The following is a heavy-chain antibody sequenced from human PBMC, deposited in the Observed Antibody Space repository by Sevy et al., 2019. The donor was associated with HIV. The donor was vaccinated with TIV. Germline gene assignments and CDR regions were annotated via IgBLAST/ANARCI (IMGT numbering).Heavy chain of an antibody. CDR1: GFTFEDYG. D-gene: IGHD3-3*01. CDR3: ARDPPSYYDYRTGYHDF. V-gene: IGHV3-20*04. J-gene: IGHJ4*01. CDR2: INWNGGST. Sequence: GGSLRLSCAASGFTFEDYGMSWVRQVPGKGPEWVSGINWNGGSTSYADSVKGRFTISRDNAKKSLYLKMKGLRAEDTALYYCARDPPSYYDYRTGYHDFWGQGTRVTVSS.